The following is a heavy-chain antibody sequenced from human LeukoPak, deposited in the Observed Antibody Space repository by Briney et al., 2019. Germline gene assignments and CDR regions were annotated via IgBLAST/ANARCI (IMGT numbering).Heavy chain of an antibody. CDR2: ISGSGGST. D-gene: IGHD6-19*01. V-gene: IGHV3-23*01. CDR3: AKQFAHQWLVLPFDY. Sequence: PGVSLRLSCAASGFTFSSYAMSWVRQAPGKGLEWVSAISGSGGSTYYADSVKGRFTISRDNSKNTLYLQMNSLRAEDTAVYYSAKQFAHQWLVLPFDYWGQGTLVTVSS. J-gene: IGHJ4*02. CDR1: GFTFSSYA.